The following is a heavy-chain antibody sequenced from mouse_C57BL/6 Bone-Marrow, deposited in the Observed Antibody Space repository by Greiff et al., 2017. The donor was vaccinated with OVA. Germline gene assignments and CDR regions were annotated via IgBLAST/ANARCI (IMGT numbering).Heavy chain of an antibody. CDR1: GFTFSSYG. D-gene: IGHD2-3*01. Sequence: EVQGVESGGDLVKPGGSLKLSCAASGFTFSSYGMSWVRQTPDKRLEWVATISSGGSYTYYPDSVKGRFTISRDNAKNTLYLQMSSLKSEDTAMYYCARLLLNWGQGTTLTVSS. CDR3: ARLLLN. J-gene: IGHJ2*01. CDR2: ISSGGSYT. V-gene: IGHV5-6*01.